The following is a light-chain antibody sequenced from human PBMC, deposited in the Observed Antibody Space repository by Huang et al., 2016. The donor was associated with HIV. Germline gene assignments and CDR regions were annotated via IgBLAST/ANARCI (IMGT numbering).Light chain of an antibody. Sequence: EIVLTQSPGTLSLSPGARATLSCRASQSVSSIYLAWYQQKPGQAPRLLFYGASSRATGIPDRFSGSGSGTDFTLTISRLEPEDFAVYYCQQYDSSPWTFGQGTKVEIK. CDR2: GAS. V-gene: IGKV3-20*01. CDR1: QSVSSIY. CDR3: QQYDSSPWT. J-gene: IGKJ1*01.